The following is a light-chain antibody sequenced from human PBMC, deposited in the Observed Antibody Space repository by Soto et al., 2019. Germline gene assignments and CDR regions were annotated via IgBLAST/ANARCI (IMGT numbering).Light chain of an antibody. V-gene: IGKV1-5*01. J-gene: IGKJ4*01. CDR1: QTISSW. CDR2: DAS. CDR3: QQYYSTPLT. Sequence: DIQMTQSPSTLSGSVGDRVTITCRASQTISSWLAWYQQKPGKAPKFLIYDASSLESGVPSRFSGSGSGTDFTLTISSLQAEDVAVYYCQQYYSTPLTFGGGTKVDIK.